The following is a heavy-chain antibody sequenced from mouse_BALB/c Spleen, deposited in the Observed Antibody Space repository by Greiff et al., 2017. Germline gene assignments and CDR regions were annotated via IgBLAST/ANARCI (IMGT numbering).Heavy chain of an antibody. CDR2: ISNLAYSI. CDR3: ARGGYGSSGAWFAY. D-gene: IGHD1-1*01. V-gene: IGHV5-15*02. CDR1: GFTFSDYG. Sequence: EVQRVESGGGLVQPGGSRKLSCAASGFTFSDYGMAWVRQAPGKGPEWVAFISNLAYSIYYADTVTGRFTISRENAKNTLYLEMSSLRSEDTAMYYCARGGYGSSGAWFAYWGQGTLVTVSA. J-gene: IGHJ3*01.